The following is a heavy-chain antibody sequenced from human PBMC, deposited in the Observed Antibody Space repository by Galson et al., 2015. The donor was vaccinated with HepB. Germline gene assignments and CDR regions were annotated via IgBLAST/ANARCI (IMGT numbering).Heavy chain of an antibody. V-gene: IGHV1-69*04. CDR1: GGTFSSYA. D-gene: IGHD1-14*01. J-gene: IGHJ5*02. CDR3: ARDKPNGQGGGDWFDP. Sequence: SVKVSCKASGGTFSSYAISWVRQAPGQGLEWMGRIIPILGIANYAQKFQGRVTITADKSTSTAYMELSSLRTEDPAVYYCARDKPNGQGGGDWFDPWGQGTLVTVSS. CDR2: IIPILGIA.